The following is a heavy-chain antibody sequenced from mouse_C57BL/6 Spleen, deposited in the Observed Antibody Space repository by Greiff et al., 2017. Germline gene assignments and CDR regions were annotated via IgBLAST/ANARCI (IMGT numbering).Heavy chain of an antibody. CDR2: IYPGDGDT. V-gene: IGHV1-82*01. J-gene: IGHJ4*01. CDR1: GYAFSSSW. CDR3: ARSRNYDGYFHYAMDY. Sequence: QVQLQQSGPELVKPGASVKISCKASGYAFSSSWMNWVKQRPGKGLEWIGRIYPGDGDTNYNGKFKGKATLTADKSSSTAYMQLSSLTSEDSAVYFCARSRNYDGYFHYAMDYWGQGTSVTVSS. D-gene: IGHD2-3*01.